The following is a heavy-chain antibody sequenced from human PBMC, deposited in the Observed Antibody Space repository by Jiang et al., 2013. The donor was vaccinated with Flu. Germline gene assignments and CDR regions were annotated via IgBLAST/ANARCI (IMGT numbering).Heavy chain of an antibody. D-gene: IGHD3-10*01. Sequence: YSFTSCWIGWVRQMPGKGLEWMGIIYPGDSDTRYSPSFQGQVTISADKSISTAYLQWSSLKASDTAMYYCARQGYYGSGSYTYYFDYWGQGTLVTVSS. CDR3: ARQGYYGSGSYTYYFDY. J-gene: IGHJ4*02. V-gene: IGHV5-51*01. CDR1: YSFTSCW. CDR2: IYPGDSDT.